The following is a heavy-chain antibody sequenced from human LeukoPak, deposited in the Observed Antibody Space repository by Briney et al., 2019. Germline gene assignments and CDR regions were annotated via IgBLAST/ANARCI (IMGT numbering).Heavy chain of an antibody. Sequence: GESLKISCKGSGYSFTSYWIGWARQMPGKGLEWMGIIYPGDSGTRYSPSFQGQVTFSADKSISTAYLQWSSLKASDTAMYYCTRQEANYGGNSYYYYYYMDVWGKGTTVTVSS. J-gene: IGHJ6*03. CDR1: GYSFTSYW. CDR3: TRQEANYGGNSYYYYYYMDV. V-gene: IGHV5-51*01. D-gene: IGHD4-23*01. CDR2: IYPGDSGT.